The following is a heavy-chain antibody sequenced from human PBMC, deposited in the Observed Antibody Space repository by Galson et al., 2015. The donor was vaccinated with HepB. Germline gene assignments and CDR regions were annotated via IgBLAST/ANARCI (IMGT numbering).Heavy chain of an antibody. Sequence: SLRLSCAASGFTVSSNYMNWVRQAPGKGLEWVSVLYSGGTTYYADSVKGRFTISRDNSKNTLYLQLNSLRVEDTAVYYCARGLATATRTDAFDIWGQGTMVTVSS. CDR2: LYSGGTT. V-gene: IGHV3-66*01. CDR3: ARGLATATRTDAFDI. CDR1: GFTVSSNY. J-gene: IGHJ3*02. D-gene: IGHD5-24*01.